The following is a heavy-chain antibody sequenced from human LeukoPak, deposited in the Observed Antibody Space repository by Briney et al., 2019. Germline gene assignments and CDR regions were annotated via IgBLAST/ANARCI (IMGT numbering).Heavy chain of an antibody. Sequence: GGSLRLSCAASGFKFDDYAFSWVRQTPGKGLEWVAGLNWNGDNIHYGNSVMGRFSISRDNSKNTLYLQMNSLRAEDTAVYYCAKDLSAVYYFDYWGQGTLVTVSS. CDR1: GFKFDDYA. V-gene: IGHV3-20*04. CDR2: LNWNGDNI. J-gene: IGHJ4*02. CDR3: AKDLSAVYYFDY.